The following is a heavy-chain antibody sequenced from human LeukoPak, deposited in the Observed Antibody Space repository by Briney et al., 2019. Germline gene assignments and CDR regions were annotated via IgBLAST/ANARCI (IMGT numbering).Heavy chain of an antibody. V-gene: IGHV3-48*03. J-gene: IGHJ4*02. CDR3: ARDLEMATITFDY. CDR1: GFTFSSYE. CDR2: ISSSASTI. Sequence: GGSLRLSCAASGFTFSSYEMNWVRQAPGQGLEWVSYISSSASTIYYADSVKGRFTISRDNAKNSLYLQMNSLRAEDTAVYYCARDLEMATITFDYWGQGTLVTVSS. D-gene: IGHD5-24*01.